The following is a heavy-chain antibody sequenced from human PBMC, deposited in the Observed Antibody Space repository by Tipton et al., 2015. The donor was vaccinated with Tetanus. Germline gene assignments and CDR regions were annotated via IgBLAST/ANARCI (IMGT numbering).Heavy chain of an antibody. J-gene: IGHJ4*02. CDR2: ISYDGSNK. CDR3: AKDRVARYRLSFFFDY. CDR1: GFTFSSYG. Sequence: SLRLSCAASGFTFSSYGMHWVRQAPGKGLEWAAVISYDGSNKYYADSVKGRFTISRDNSKNTLYLQMNSLRAEDTAVYYCAKDRVARYRLSFFFDYWGQGTLVTVSS. V-gene: IGHV3-30*18. D-gene: IGHD1-1*01.